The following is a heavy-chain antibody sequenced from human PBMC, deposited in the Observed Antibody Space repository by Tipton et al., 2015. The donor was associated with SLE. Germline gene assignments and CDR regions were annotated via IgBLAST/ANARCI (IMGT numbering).Heavy chain of an antibody. CDR1: GYSIASGHY. J-gene: IGHJ2*01. V-gene: IGHV4-38-2*01. CDR2: FFHTESI. D-gene: IGHD6-19*01. Sequence: TLSLTCAVSGYSIASGHYWGWIRQSPGKGLEWIGSFFHTESIHYNPSLKSRVTMSVNTSKNHFFLRVNSVTAADTAVYYCARLQWLVLNWYFDLWGRGTLVTVSS. CDR3: ARLQWLVLNWYFDL.